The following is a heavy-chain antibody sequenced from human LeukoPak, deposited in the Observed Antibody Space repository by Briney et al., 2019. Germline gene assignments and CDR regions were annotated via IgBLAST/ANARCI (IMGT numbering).Heavy chain of an antibody. V-gene: IGHV1-58*02. D-gene: IGHD1-26*01. J-gene: IGHJ4*02. CDR3: AADLGGSYSEGLDY. Sequence: GASVKVSCKASGFTFTSSAMQWVRQARGQRLEWIGWIVVGSGNTNYAQKFQERVTITRDMSTSTAYMELSSLRSEDTAVYYCAADLGGSYSEGLDYWGQGTLVTVSS. CDR2: IVVGSGNT. CDR1: GFTFTSSA.